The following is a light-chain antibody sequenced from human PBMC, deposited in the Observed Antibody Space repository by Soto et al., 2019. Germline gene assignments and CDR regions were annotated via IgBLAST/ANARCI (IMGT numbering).Light chain of an antibody. V-gene: IGLV8-61*01. Sequence: VVTQEPSFSVSPGGTVTLTCGLSSGSVSTSYYPSWYQQTPGQAPRTLIYSTNTRSSGVPDRFSGSILGNKAALTITGAQADDESDYYCVLYMGSGSVVFGGGTQLTVL. J-gene: IGLJ2*01. CDR3: VLYMGSGSVV. CDR2: STN. CDR1: SGSVSTSYY.